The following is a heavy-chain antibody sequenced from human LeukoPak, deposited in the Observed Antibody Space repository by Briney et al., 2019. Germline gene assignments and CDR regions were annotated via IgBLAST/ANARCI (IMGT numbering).Heavy chain of an antibody. V-gene: IGHV4-59*10. J-gene: IGHJ2*01. CDR3: ARFISGSYYLQYWYFDL. Sequence: SETLSLTCAVYGGSFSGYYWSWIRQPAGKGLEWIGRIYTSGSTNYNPSLKSRVTMSVDTSKNQFSLKLSSVTAADTAVYYCARFISGSYYLQYWYFDLWGRGTLVTVSS. D-gene: IGHD1-26*01. CDR2: IYTSGST. CDR1: GGSFSGYY.